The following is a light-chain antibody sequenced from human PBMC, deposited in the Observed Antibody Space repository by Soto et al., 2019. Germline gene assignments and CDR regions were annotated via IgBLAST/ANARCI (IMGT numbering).Light chain of an antibody. CDR3: QQSYSTLGLT. V-gene: IGKV1-39*01. Sequence: DIQMTQSPSSLSASVADRVTITCRASQSITSYLNWYQQKPGKAPKLLIYAASSLQSGVPSRFSGSGSGTDFTLTISSLQPEDFATYYCQQSYSTLGLTFGGGTKVEIK. J-gene: IGKJ4*01. CDR2: AAS. CDR1: QSITSY.